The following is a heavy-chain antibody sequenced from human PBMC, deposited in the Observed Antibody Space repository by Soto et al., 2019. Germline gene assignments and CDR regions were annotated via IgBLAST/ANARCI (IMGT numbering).Heavy chain of an antibody. V-gene: IGHV1-69*13. J-gene: IGHJ4*02. CDR1: GGTFSSYA. CDR3: AREGGEDYYGSGSYPFDY. Sequence: SVKVSCKASGGTFSSYAISWVRQAPGQGLEWMGGIIPIFGTANYAQKFQGRVTITADESTSTAYMELSSLRSEDTAVYYCAREGGEDYYGSGSYPFDYWGQGTLVTVSS. CDR2: IIPIFGTA. D-gene: IGHD3-10*01.